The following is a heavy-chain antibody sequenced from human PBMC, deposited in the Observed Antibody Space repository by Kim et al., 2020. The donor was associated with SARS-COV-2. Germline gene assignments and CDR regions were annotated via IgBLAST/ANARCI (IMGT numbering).Heavy chain of an antibody. J-gene: IGHJ6*02. D-gene: IGHD5-12*01. CDR3: ARHSLLGYSGYDPRLTEFPLMVHYVMDV. CDR1: GGSISSSSYY. V-gene: IGHV4-39*01. CDR2: IYYSGST. Sequence: SETLSLTCTVSGGSISSSSYYWGWIRQPPGKGLEWIGSIYYSGSTYYNPSLKSRVTISVDTSKNQFSLKLSSVTAADTAVYYCARHSLLGYSGYDPRLTEFPLMVHYVMDVWGQGTTVTVSS.